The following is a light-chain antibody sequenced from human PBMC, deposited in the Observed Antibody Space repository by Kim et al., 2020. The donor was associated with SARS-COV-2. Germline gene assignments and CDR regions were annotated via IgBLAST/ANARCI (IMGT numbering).Light chain of an antibody. CDR3: NSRDSSGNHHYV. V-gene: IGLV3-19*01. J-gene: IGLJ1*01. CDR2: GKN. Sequence: GKTVRITCQGDSLRSYYASWYQQKPGQAPVLVIYGKNNRPSGIPDRFSGSSSGNTASLTITGAQAEDEADYYCNSRDSSGNHHYVFGTGTKVTVL. CDR1: SLRSYY.